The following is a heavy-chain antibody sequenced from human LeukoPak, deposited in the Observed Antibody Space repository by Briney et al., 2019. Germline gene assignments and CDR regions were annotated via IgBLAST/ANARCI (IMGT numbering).Heavy chain of an antibody. D-gene: IGHD1-14*01. CDR2: IKQDGSEK. CDR3: ARDKSIPNLDAFDI. Sequence: QAGGSLRLSCAASGFIFRRYWMTWVRQAPGKGLEWVANIKQDGSEKNYLDSVRGRFTISRDDARNSLYLQMDSLRVEDTAVYYCARDKSIPNLDAFDIWGQGTMVTVSS. CDR1: GFIFRRYW. J-gene: IGHJ3*02. V-gene: IGHV3-7*05.